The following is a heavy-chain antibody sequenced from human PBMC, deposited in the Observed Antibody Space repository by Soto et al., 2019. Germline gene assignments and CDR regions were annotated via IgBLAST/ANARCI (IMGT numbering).Heavy chain of an antibody. Sequence: GGSLRLSCAASGFPSCSYSMDWVRQAPGQGLEWISYITTSSHTIYYADSVRGRFTISRDNAKNSLFLQMNSLRDEDTAVYYCARHGIQVSHDVWGQGTTVTVSS. CDR3: ARHGIQVSHDV. CDR1: GFPSCSYS. V-gene: IGHV3-48*02. J-gene: IGHJ6*02. CDR2: ITTSSHTI. D-gene: IGHD5-18*01.